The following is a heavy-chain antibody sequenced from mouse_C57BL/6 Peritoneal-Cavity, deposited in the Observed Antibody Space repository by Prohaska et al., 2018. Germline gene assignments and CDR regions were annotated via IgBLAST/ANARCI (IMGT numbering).Heavy chain of an antibody. J-gene: IGHJ3*01. V-gene: IGHV6-3*01. CDR1: GFTFSNYW. CDR2: IRLISYNYAT. Sequence: EVKLEESGGGLVQPGGSMKLSCVASGFTFSNYWMNWVRQSPEKGLEWVAQIRLISYNYATHYAESVKGRLNISRDDSKSSGYRQMDKLKVEYTGIYYATGWFAHGGQGTLVTVSS. CDR3: TGWFAH.